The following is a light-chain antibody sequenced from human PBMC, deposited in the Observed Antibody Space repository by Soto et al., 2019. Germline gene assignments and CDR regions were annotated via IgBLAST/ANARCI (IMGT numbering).Light chain of an antibody. Sequence: QSVLTQPASVSGSPGQSITISCTGTSSDVGGYNYVSWYQQHPGKAPKLMIYEVSSRPSGVSNRFSGSKSGNTASLTISGLQAEDEAHYYCSSYTTSTTPVFGGGTKLTVL. CDR1: SSDVGGYNY. CDR3: SSYTTSTTPV. J-gene: IGLJ2*01. V-gene: IGLV2-14*01. CDR2: EVS.